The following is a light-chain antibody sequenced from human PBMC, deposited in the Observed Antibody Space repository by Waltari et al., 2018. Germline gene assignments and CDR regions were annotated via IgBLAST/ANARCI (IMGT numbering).Light chain of an antibody. V-gene: IGKV2-28*01. CDR2: LGS. J-gene: IGKJ4*01. CDR1: QSLLHSNGYNY. Sequence: DIVMTRSPLSLPVTPGEPASISYRSIQSLLHSNGYNYLDWYLQKPGQSPQLLIYLGSNRASGVPDRFSGSGSGTDFTLKISRVEAEDVGVYYCMQALQTPLTFGGGTKVEIK. CDR3: MQALQTPLT.